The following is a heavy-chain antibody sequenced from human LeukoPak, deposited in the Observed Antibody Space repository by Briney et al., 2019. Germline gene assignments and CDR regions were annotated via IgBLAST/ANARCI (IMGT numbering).Heavy chain of an antibody. D-gene: IGHD4-23*01. J-gene: IGHJ5*02. Sequence: GSVKVSCKASGYTFTSYAMNWVRQAPGQGLEWVGWIYTNTGNPTYAQALTGRFFLSLDTSASTPYLQISSLKAEDTAVYYCDLYGGNKDGWFDPWGQGTLVTVSS. CDR3: DLYGGNKDGWFDP. V-gene: IGHV7-4-1*02. CDR2: IYTNTGNP. CDR1: GYTFTSYA.